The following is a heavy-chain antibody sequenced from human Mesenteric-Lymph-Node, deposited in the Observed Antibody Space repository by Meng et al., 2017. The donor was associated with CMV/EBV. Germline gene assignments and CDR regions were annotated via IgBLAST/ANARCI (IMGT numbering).Heavy chain of an antibody. V-gene: IGHV4-59*01. CDR3: ARGIAAQSRY. CDR1: GGSISSYY. CDR2: IYNSESIYRSGGA. J-gene: IGHJ4*02. Sequence: SETLSLTCTVSGGSISSYYWSWIRQPPGKPLEWIGYIYNSESIYRSGGANYNPSLEGRATMSLDTSKNQVSLKLRSVTAADTAVYYCARGIAAQSRYWGQGTLVTVSS. D-gene: IGHD6-6*01.